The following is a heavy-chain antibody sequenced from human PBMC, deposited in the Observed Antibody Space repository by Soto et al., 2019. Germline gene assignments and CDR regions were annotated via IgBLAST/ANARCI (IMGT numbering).Heavy chain of an antibody. CDR3: ERDVYSSRTPRYYYYYGMDV. V-gene: IGHV1-18*01. Sequence: GASVKVSCKASGYTFTSYGISWVRQAPGQGLEWMGWISAYNGNTNYAQKLQGRVTMTTDTSTSTAYMELRSLRSDDTAVYYCERDVYSSRTPRYYYYYGMDVWGQGTTVTVSS. J-gene: IGHJ6*02. CDR1: GYTFTSYG. CDR2: ISAYNGNT. D-gene: IGHD6-13*01.